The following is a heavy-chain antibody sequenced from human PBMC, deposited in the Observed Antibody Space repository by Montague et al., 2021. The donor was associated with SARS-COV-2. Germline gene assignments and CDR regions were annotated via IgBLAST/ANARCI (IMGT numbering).Heavy chain of an antibody. Sequence: SETLSLTCTVSGDSIKNYFWSWIRQPPGKGLEWIGYIYYYGNTHYNSSLKSRATISIDTYRNLFSLQLRSVTTADTAVYFCAKEFGSGSINPTCGGQGVLVTVSS. J-gene: IGHJ4*02. V-gene: IGHV4-59*01. CDR2: IYYYGNT. CDR1: GDSIKNYF. CDR3: AKEFGSGSINPTC. D-gene: IGHD3-10*01.